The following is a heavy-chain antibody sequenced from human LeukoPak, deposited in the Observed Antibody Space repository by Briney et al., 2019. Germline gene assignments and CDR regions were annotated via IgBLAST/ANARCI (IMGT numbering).Heavy chain of an antibody. CDR2: IYYSGST. Sequence: SETLSLTCTVSGGSISSSSYYWGWIRQPPGKGLEWIGSIYYSGSTYYNPSLKSRVTISVDTSKNQFSLKLSSVTAADTAVYYCARVRSDLELGHNPYYFDYWGQGTLVTVSS. CDR1: GGSISSSSYY. J-gene: IGHJ4*02. D-gene: IGHD1-7*01. V-gene: IGHV4-39*07. CDR3: ARVRSDLELGHNPYYFDY.